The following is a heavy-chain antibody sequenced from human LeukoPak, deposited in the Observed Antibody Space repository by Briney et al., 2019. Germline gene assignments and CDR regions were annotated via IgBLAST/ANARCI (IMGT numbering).Heavy chain of an antibody. CDR3: ARGSSILLWFGPWGSFDY. Sequence: SETLSLTCAVYGGSFSGYYWGWIRQPPGKGLEWIGEINNSGSTNYNPSLKSRATIPVDTSKNQFSLKLSSVTAAHTAVYYFARGSSILLWFGPWGSFDYLGQGTLVSVSS. D-gene: IGHD3-10*01. J-gene: IGHJ4*02. CDR1: GGSFSGYY. V-gene: IGHV4-34*01. CDR2: INNSGST.